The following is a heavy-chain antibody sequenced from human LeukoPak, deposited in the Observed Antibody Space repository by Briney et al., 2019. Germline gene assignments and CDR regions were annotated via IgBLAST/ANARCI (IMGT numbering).Heavy chain of an antibody. J-gene: IGHJ4*02. CDR1: GFTFSSNS. CDR2: ISSSSIYK. Sequence: GGSLRLSCAASGFTFSSNSLNWVRQAPGKGLEWVSSISSSSIYKYYADSVKGRFTISRDNAKNSLYLQMNSLRVEDTAVYYCARGKSNYGDYVDYWGQGTLVTVSS. CDR3: ARGKSNYGDYVDY. V-gene: IGHV3-21*01. D-gene: IGHD4-17*01.